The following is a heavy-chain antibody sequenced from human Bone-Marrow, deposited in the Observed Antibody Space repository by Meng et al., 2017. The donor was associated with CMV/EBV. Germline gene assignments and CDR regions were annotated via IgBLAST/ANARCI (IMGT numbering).Heavy chain of an antibody. CDR2: IIPFFGTA. Sequence: SVKVSCKASGGSFSNYAISWVRQAPGQGLEWMGGIIPFFGTANYAQKFQGRVTITTDESTSTAYMELSSLRSEDTAVYYCAREKYWSGYSNYYYGMDVWGQGTTVTVSS. J-gene: IGHJ6*02. CDR1: GGSFSNYA. V-gene: IGHV1-69*05. CDR3: AREKYWSGYSNYYYGMDV. D-gene: IGHD3-3*01.